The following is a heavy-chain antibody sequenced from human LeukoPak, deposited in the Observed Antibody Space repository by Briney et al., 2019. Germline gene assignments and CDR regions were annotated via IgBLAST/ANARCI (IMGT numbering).Heavy chain of an antibody. D-gene: IGHD3-16*01. Sequence: GGSLRLSCAASGFTFSNAWMSWVRQAPGKGLEWVSSISSASTYIYYSDSVKGRFTISRDNAKNSLYLQMHTLRAEDTAVYYCVRAIDNVFGGGCYFDSWGQGSLVTVSS. CDR2: ISSASTYI. J-gene: IGHJ4*02. CDR1: GFTFSNAW. V-gene: IGHV3-21*01. CDR3: VRAIDNVFGGGCYFDS.